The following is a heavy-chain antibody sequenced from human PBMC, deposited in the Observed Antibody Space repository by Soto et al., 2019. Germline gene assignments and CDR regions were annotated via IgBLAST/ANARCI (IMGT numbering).Heavy chain of an antibody. CDR2: INSDGSST. D-gene: IGHD3-3*01. J-gene: IGHJ6*02. V-gene: IGHV3-74*01. CDR3: ARDVRYDFWSGEYGMDV. Sequence: GGSLRLSCGASGFTFRSYWMHWVRQAPGKGLVWVSRINSDGSSTSYADSVKGRFTISRDNAKNTLYLQMNSLRAEDTAVYYCARDVRYDFWSGEYGMDVWGQGTTVTVSS. CDR1: GFTFRSYW.